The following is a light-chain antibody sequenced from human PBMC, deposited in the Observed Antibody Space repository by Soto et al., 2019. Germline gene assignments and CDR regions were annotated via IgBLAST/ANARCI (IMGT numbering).Light chain of an antibody. V-gene: IGKV1-5*01. CDR2: DAS. Sequence: DIPMTQSPSTLSASVGDRVNITCRASQSISSWLAWYQQKPGKAPKLLIYDASSLESGVPSRFSGSGSGTEFTLTISSLQPDDFATYYCQQYNSYSTFGQGTKLEIK. J-gene: IGKJ2*01. CDR3: QQYNSYST. CDR1: QSISSW.